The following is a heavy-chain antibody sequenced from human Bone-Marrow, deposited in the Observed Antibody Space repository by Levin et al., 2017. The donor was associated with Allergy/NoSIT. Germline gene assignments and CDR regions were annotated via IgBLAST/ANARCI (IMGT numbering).Heavy chain of an antibody. Sequence: GESLKISCAASGFTLSDYYMSWIRQAPGKGLEWVSYISSRGTTMYLADSVKGRFTISRDNAKNSLSLQMNSLRADDTAVYYCARDMNKAHFNYGLDVWGQGTTVTVSS. D-gene: IGHD1/OR15-1a*01. CDR1: GFTLSDYY. CDR3: ARDMNKAHFNYGLDV. J-gene: IGHJ6*02. CDR2: ISSRGTTM. V-gene: IGHV3-11*01.